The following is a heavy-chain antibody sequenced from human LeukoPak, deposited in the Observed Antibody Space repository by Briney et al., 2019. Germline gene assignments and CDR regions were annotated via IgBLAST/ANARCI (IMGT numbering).Heavy chain of an antibody. D-gene: IGHD6-19*01. V-gene: IGHV3-7*01. CDR3: AREQSSGWYDGYFDY. Sequence: GGSLRLSCAASGFTFSSYWMSWVRQAPGKGLEWVANIKQDGSEKYYVDSVKGRFTISRDNAKNSLYLQMNSLRAEDTAVYYCAREQSSGWYDGYFDYWGQGTLVTVSS. CDR2: IKQDGSEK. CDR1: GFTFSSYW. J-gene: IGHJ4*02.